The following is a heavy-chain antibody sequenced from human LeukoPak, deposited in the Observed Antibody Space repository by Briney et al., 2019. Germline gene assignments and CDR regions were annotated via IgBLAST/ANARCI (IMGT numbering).Heavy chain of an antibody. CDR3: ASLGAFAI. J-gene: IGHJ3*02. CDR1: GDSISSGNYY. V-gene: IGHV4-61*02. Sequence: PSQTLSLTCTVSGDSISSGNYYWNWIRQPAGKGLEWIGRFYTSGSPNHNPSLKSRVTISVDTSKNQFSLRLSSVTAADTAVYYCASLGAFAIWGQGTMVTVSS. CDR2: FYTSGSP.